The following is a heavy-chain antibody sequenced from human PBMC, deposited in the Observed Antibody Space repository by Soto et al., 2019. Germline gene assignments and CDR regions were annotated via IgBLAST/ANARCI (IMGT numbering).Heavy chain of an antibody. D-gene: IGHD3-3*01. CDR1: GDTVNRYA. V-gene: IGHV1-69*13. CDR3: ARGARFLEWLSFDH. Sequence: QVQLEQSGAEVKTLGSSVKVSCKASGDTVNRYAISWVRQAPGQGLEWMGGIIPIFGTANYAPQFQDRVAISADESTTTAYMELTSLKSEDTAVYFCARGARFLEWLSFDHWGQGTLVTVSS. CDR2: IIPIFGTA. J-gene: IGHJ4*02.